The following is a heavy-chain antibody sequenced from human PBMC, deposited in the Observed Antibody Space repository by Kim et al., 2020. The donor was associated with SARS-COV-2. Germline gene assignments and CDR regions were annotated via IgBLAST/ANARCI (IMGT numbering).Heavy chain of an antibody. D-gene: IGHD2-2*01. J-gene: IGHJ4*01. CDR3: AKDSPDGSTGYYLDY. Sequence: GGSLRLSCAASGFTFDDYAMHWVRQAPGKGLEWVSGISWNSGSIGYADSVKGRFTISRDNAKNSLYLQMNSLRAEDTALYYCAKDSPDGSTGYYLDYWG. CDR1: GFTFDDYA. CDR2: ISWNSGSI. V-gene: IGHV3-9*01.